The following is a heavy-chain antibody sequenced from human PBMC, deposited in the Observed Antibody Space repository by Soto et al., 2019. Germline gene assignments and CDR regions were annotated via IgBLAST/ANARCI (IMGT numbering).Heavy chain of an antibody. CDR2: IYSDGTT. Sequence: PGGSLRLSCAASGFTFSSYAMSWVHQAPGKGLEWVSIIYSDGTTYHADSVKGRFTISRDNSKNILYLQMNSLRVEDTAVYYCARATPLAFDYWGKGTLDTVSP. V-gene: IGHV3-66*01. CDR1: GFTFSSYA. CDR3: ARATPLAFDY. D-gene: IGHD2-15*01. J-gene: IGHJ4*02.